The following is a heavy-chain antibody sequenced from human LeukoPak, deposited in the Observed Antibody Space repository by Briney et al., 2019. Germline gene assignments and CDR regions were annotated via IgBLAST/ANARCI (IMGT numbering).Heavy chain of an antibody. J-gene: IGHJ1*01. CDR3: ARHYDNSGYGFFQH. Sequence: SETLSLTCTVSGGSLSSYYWSWIRQPPGKGLEWIGYIYYSGSTSYNPSLESRVTISIETSKNQFSLKLSSVTAADTAVYYCARHYDNSGYGFFQHWGQGTLVTASS. V-gene: IGHV4-59*08. CDR1: GGSLSSYY. D-gene: IGHD3-22*01. CDR2: IYYSGST.